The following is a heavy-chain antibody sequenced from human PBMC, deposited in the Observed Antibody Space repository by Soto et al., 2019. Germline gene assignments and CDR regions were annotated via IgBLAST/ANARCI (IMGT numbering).Heavy chain of an antibody. V-gene: IGHV1-3*01. D-gene: IGHD4-4*01. J-gene: IGHJ4*02. CDR1: EYTFISYT. CDR3: ARELQGLYYFDY. Sequence: QVQVLQSGAEVKKPGASVKVSCKASEYTFISYTMHWVRQAPGQRLEWMGWINGGNGNTKYSQKLQGRVTITRDTSASTADMELSSLRYDATAVYYCARELQGLYYFDYWGQGTLVTVSS. CDR2: INGGNGNT.